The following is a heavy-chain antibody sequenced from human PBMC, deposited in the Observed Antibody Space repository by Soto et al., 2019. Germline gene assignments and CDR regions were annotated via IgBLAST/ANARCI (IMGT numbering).Heavy chain of an antibody. V-gene: IGHV2-70*04. D-gene: IGHD6-13*01. CDR1: GFSLSTSGMR. J-gene: IGHJ5*02. Sequence: GSGPTLVNPTQTLTLTCTFSGFSLSTSGMRVSWIRQPPGKALEWLARIDWDDDKFYSTSLKTRLTISKDTSKNQVVLTMTNMDPVDTATYYCARSPGIAAAGRLENWFDPWGQGTLVTVSS. CDR3: ARSPGIAAAGRLENWFDP. CDR2: IDWDDDK.